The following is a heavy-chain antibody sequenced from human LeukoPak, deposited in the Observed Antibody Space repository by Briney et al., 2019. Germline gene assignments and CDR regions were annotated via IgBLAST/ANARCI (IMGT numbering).Heavy chain of an antibody. CDR2: IYNTVDV. V-gene: IGHV4-59*13. D-gene: IGHD2-8*02. CDR3: ARSRNYDGTGYNPTYYFDS. CDR1: GGSIIGSY. J-gene: IGHJ4*02. Sequence: SETLSLTCTVSGGSIIGSYWTWIRQSPGGGLEYIGYIYNTVDVNYSPSLKSRVTISIDMSRSQFSLRLKSVTAADTAIYYCARSRNYDGTGYNPTYYFDSWGQGALVTVSS.